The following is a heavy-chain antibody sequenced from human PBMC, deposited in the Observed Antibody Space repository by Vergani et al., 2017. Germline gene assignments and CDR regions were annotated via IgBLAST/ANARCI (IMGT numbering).Heavy chain of an antibody. CDR2: ISYDGSNK. Sequence: QVQLVESGGGVVQPGRSLRLSCAASGFTFSSYAMHWVRQAPGKGLEWVAVISYDGSNKYYADSVKGRFTISRDNSKNTLYLQMNSLRAEDTAVYYCSRAPGCSSTSCDRGGIDAFDIWGQGTMVTVSS. V-gene: IGHV3-30-3*01. D-gene: IGHD2-2*01. CDR3: SRAPGCSSTSCDRGGIDAFDI. CDR1: GFTFSSYA. J-gene: IGHJ3*02.